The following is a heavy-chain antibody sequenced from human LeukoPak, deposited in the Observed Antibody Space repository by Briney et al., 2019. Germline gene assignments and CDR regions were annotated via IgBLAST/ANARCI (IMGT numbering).Heavy chain of an antibody. J-gene: IGHJ4*02. V-gene: IGHV4-39*01. D-gene: IGHD4-23*01. CDR3: ASVFPGDGGNPNFDY. CDR1: GGSISSSSYY. CDR2: IYYSGST. Sequence: SETLSLTCTVSGGSISSSSYYWGWIRQPPGKGLEWIGSIYYSGSTYYNPSLKSRVTISVDTSKNQFSLKLSSVTAADTAVYYCASVFPGDGGNPNFDYWSQGTLVTVSS.